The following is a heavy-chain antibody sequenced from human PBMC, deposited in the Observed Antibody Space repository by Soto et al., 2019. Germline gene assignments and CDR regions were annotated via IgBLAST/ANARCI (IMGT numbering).Heavy chain of an antibody. Sequence: ASVKVSCKASGGTFSSYAISWVRQAPGQGLKWMGGIIPIFGTANYAQKFQGRVTITADESTSTAYMELSSLRSEDTAVYYCARDRQKRVRWVGFDYWGQGTLVTVSS. V-gene: IGHV1-69*13. CDR3: ARDRQKRVRWVGFDY. J-gene: IGHJ4*02. CDR2: IIPIFGTA. CDR1: GGTFSSYA. D-gene: IGHD2-21*01.